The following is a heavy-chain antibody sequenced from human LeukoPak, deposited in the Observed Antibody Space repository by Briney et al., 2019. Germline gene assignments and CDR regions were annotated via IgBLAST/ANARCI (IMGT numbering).Heavy chain of an antibody. Sequence: GGSLRLSCAASGFTFSSYAMSWVRQAPGRGLEWVSAISGSGGSTYYADSVKGRFTISRDNSKNTLYLQMNSLRAEDTAVYYCAKPIPLDSYGWFYYYMDVWGKGTTVTVSS. V-gene: IGHV3-23*01. CDR2: ISGSGGST. J-gene: IGHJ6*03. D-gene: IGHD5-18*01. CDR1: GFTFSSYA. CDR3: AKPIPLDSYGWFYYYMDV.